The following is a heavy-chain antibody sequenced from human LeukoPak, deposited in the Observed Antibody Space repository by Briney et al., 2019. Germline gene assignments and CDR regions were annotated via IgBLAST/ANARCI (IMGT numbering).Heavy chain of an antibody. CDR1: GFTFSDYY. J-gene: IGHJ5*02. CDR2: ISSGDSTI. V-gene: IGHV3-11*04. D-gene: IGHD2-2*01. CDR3: ARSKRQYQLLGPHWFDP. Sequence: GGSLRLSCAASGFTFSDYYMSWIRQAPGKGLEWVSYISSGDSTIYYADSVKGRFTISRDNAKNSLYLQMNSLRAEDTVVYYCARSKRQYQLLGPHWFDPWGQGTLVTVSS.